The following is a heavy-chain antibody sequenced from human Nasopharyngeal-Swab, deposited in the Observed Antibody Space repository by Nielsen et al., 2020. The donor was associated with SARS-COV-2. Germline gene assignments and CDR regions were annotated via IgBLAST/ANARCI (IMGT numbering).Heavy chain of an antibody. CDR2: SWYDGTDT. Sequence: GESLKISCAASGFILNTYGIHWVRQAPGKGLEWVAVSWYDGTDTFYADSVRDRITITRDKSKNRLTLQMYNLRVDDTALYYCARLLGPRFGLDVWGQGTTVTVSS. D-gene: IGHD3-16*01. CDR1: GFILNTYG. CDR3: ARLLGPRFGLDV. V-gene: IGHV3-33*01. J-gene: IGHJ6*02.